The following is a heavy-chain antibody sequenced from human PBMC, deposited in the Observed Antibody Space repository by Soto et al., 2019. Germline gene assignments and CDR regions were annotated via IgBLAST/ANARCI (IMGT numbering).Heavy chain of an antibody. CDR1: GYTFTSYG. CDR2: ISAYNGNT. D-gene: IGHD4-17*01. J-gene: IGHJ6*02. CDR3: ARHDYCDFTYYYGMDV. V-gene: IGHV1-18*04. Sequence: QVQLVQSGAEVKKPGASVKVSCKASGYTFTSYGISWVRQAPGQGLEWMGWISAYNGNTNYAQKLQGRVTMTTDTSTSTAYMELRILRSDDTAVYYCARHDYCDFTYYYGMDVWGQGTTVTVSS.